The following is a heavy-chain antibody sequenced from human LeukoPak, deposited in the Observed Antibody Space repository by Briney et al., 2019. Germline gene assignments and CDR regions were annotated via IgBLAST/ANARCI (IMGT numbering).Heavy chain of an antibody. Sequence: GGSLRLSCAASGFTFSSYGMHWVRQAPGKGLEWVAVISYDGSNKYYADSVKGRFTISRDNSKNTLYLQMNSLRTEDTALYYCAKDLGPNYYYYSMDVWGQGTTVTVSS. CDR3: AKDLGPNYYYYSMDV. CDR1: GFTFSSYG. CDR2: ISYDGSNK. J-gene: IGHJ6*02. V-gene: IGHV3-30*18. D-gene: IGHD7-27*01.